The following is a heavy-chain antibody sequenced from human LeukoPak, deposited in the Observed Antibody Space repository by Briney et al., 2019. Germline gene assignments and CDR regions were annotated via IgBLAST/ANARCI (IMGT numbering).Heavy chain of an antibody. J-gene: IGHJ4*02. CDR1: GFTFSSYS. Sequence: GGSLRLSCAASGFTFSSYSMNWVRQAPGKGLGWVSSISSSSSYIYYADSVKGRFTISRDNAKNSLYLQMNSLRAEDTAVYYCARDQFNYYDSSGYPIDYWGQGTLVTVSS. CDR3: ARDQFNYYDSSGYPIDY. V-gene: IGHV3-21*01. D-gene: IGHD3-22*01. CDR2: ISSSSSYI.